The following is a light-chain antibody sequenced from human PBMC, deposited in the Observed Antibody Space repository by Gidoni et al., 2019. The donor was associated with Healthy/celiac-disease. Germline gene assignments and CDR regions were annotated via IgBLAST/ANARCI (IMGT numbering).Light chain of an antibody. Sequence: IVLTQSPGTLSLSTGERATLSCRASQSVSSSYLAWYQQKPGQAPRLLIYGASSRATGIPDRFSSSGSGTDFTLTFSRLEPEDFAVYYCQQYGSSPRTFGQGTRLEIK. CDR1: QSVSSSY. J-gene: IGKJ5*01. V-gene: IGKV3-20*01. CDR3: QQYGSSPRT. CDR2: GAS.